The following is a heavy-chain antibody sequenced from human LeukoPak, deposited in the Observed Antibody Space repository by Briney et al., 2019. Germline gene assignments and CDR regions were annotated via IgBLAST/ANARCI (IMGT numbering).Heavy chain of an antibody. Sequence: ASVKVSCKASGYTFTNSGFSWVRQAPGQGLEWMGWISAYKGNINYAQKLQGRVTMTTDTSTSTAYMELRSLRSDDTAVYYCARDYYGSGSYSYAFDIWGQGTMVTVSS. D-gene: IGHD3-10*01. J-gene: IGHJ3*02. CDR1: GYTFTNSG. CDR2: ISAYKGNI. V-gene: IGHV1-18*01. CDR3: ARDYYGSGSYSYAFDI.